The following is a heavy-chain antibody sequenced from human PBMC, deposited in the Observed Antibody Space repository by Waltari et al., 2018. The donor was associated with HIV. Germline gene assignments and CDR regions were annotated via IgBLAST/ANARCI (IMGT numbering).Heavy chain of an antibody. D-gene: IGHD3-3*01. CDR3: ARDTSFWSSPDLDAFDI. V-gene: IGHV3-21*01. CDR2: ISSSSSYR. Sequence: EVQLVESGGGLVKPGGSLRLTCAASGFTFSSYSMNWVRQAPGKGLELVSSISSSSSYRYYADSVKGRFTISRDNAKNSLYLQMNSLRAEDTAVYYCARDTSFWSSPDLDAFDIWGQGTMVTVSS. J-gene: IGHJ3*02. CDR1: GFTFSSYS.